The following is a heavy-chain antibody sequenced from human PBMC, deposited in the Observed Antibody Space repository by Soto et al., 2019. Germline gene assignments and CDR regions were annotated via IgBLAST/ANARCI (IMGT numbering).Heavy chain of an antibody. CDR1: GGTFSSYA. J-gene: IGHJ4*02. CDR3: ARLSGVNYDSSGYFDY. Sequence: ASVKVSCKASGGTFSSYAISWVRQAPGQGLEWMGGIIPILCIANYAQKFQGRVTITADKSTSTAYMELSSLRSEDTAVYYCARLSGVNYDSSGYFDYWGQGTLVTVSS. V-gene: IGHV1-69*10. D-gene: IGHD3-22*01. CDR2: IIPILCIA.